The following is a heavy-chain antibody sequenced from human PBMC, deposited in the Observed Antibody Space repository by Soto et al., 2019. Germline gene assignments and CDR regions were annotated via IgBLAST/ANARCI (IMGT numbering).Heavy chain of an antibody. J-gene: IGHJ4*02. CDR3: ARVTYGSGSYSFYFDY. D-gene: IGHD3-10*01. CDR2: ISSSYSTI. Sequence: EVQLVESGGGLVQPGGSLRLSCAASGFTFSSYSMNWVRQAPGRGLEWVSNISSSYSTIHYADSVKGRFTISRDNAKNSLYLQMNSLRDEDTAVYYCARVTYGSGSYSFYFDYWGQGTLVTVSS. V-gene: IGHV3-48*02. CDR1: GFTFSSYS.